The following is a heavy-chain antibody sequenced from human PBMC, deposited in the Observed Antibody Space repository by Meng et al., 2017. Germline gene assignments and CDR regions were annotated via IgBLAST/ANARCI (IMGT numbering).Heavy chain of an antibody. CDR2: IERKSDGGTI. D-gene: IGHD6-13*01. J-gene: IGHJ4*02. V-gene: IGHV3-15*04. Sequence: EVRLVECGGGLVKPGGSLRLSCVASGLRFTDAWMSWVRQAPGKGLEWVGRIERKSDGGTIYYAAPVKGRFTISRDDSKNTLYLQMDSLINEDTAVYFCATGAAAADHWGQGTLVTVSS. CDR3: ATGAAAADH. CDR1: GLRFTDAW.